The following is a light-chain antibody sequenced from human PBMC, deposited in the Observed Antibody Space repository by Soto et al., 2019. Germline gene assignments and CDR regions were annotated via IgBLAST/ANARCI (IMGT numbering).Light chain of an antibody. CDR2: AAS. V-gene: IGKV3-20*01. CDR1: QSVNSNY. CDR3: QQYGGSPWT. J-gene: IGKJ1*01. Sequence: EIGLTQSPATLSLSPGERATLSCRSSQSVNSNYLAWYQQKPGQAPRLLIYAASSRAAGFPDRFSGSGSETDFTLTISRLEPEDFAVYYCQQYGGSPWTFGQGTKVDIK.